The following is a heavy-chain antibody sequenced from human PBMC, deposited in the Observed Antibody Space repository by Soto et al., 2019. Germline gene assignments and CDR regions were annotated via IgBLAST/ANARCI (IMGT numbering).Heavy chain of an antibody. J-gene: IGHJ4*02. CDR3: ARVDYGDYRFDY. V-gene: IGHV4-31*03. CDR1: GGSISSGAYY. D-gene: IGHD4-17*01. CDR2: IYHSGST. Sequence: QVQLQESGPGLVKPSQTLSLTCTVSGGSISSGAYYWSWIRQHPGKGLEWIGYIYHSGSTYYNPSLKSRVTISLDTSKNQVSLSLSSLTAADTAVYYCARVDYGDYRFDYWGQGTLVTVSS.